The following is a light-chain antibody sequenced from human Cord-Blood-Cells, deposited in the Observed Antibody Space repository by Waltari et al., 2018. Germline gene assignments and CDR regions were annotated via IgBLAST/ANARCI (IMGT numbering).Light chain of an antibody. V-gene: IGKV1-33*01. Sequence: DIQMPQSPSSMSASVGDRVTITCQASQDISNYLNWYQQKPGKAPKLLIDDASNLATGVPSRFSGSGSGTDFTFTISSLQPEDIATYYCQQYDNLPFTFGPGTKVDIK. CDR2: DAS. J-gene: IGKJ3*01. CDR3: QQYDNLPFT. CDR1: QDISNY.